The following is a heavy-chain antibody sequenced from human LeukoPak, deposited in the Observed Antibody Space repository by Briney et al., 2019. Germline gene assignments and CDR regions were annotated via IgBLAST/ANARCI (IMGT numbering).Heavy chain of an antibody. D-gene: IGHD7-27*01. Sequence: GRSLRLSCAASGFTFSSYAMHWVRQAPGKGLEWVAVISYDGSNKYYADSVKGRFTISRDNSKNTLYLQINSLRAEDTAVYYCARLGWRGNYWGQGTLVTVSS. CDR1: GFTFSSYA. CDR3: ARLGWRGNY. J-gene: IGHJ4*02. V-gene: IGHV3-30*04. CDR2: ISYDGSNK.